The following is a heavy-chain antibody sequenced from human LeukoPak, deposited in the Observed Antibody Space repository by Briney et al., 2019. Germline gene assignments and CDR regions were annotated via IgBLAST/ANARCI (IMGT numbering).Heavy chain of an antibody. D-gene: IGHD5-18*01. CDR2: IWYDGRDK. V-gene: IGHV3-30*02. Sequence: GGSLRLSCAASGFTFSGCGMHWVRQAPGKGLEWVAFIWYDGRDKYYADSVKGRFTISRDNSKNTLYLQMNSLRAEDTAVYYCAKDPYSYGSYFDYWGQGTLVTVSS. CDR3: AKDPYSYGSYFDY. J-gene: IGHJ4*02. CDR1: GFTFSGCG.